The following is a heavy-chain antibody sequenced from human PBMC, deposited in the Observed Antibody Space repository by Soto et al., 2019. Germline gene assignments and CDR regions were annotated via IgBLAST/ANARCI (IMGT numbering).Heavy chain of an antibody. CDR1: GGSFSGYY. V-gene: IGHV4-34*01. J-gene: IGHJ5*02. Sequence: SATLSITCAVYGGSFSGYYWSWIRQPPEKGLEWIGEINHSGSTNYNPSLKSRVTISVDTSKNQFSLKLSSVTAADTAVYYCAREQLVLVHNWFDPWGQGTLVTVSS. CDR3: AREQLVLVHNWFDP. D-gene: IGHD6-6*01. CDR2: INHSGST.